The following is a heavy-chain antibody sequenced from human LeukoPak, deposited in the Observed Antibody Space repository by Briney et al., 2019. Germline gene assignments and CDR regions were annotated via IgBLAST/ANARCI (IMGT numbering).Heavy chain of an antibody. CDR1: GFTFNNAW. CDR2: IKSVADGGTT. CDR3: TTDSLAVPGTSCFDF. J-gene: IGHJ4*02. Sequence: PGGSLRLSCVASGFTFNNAWMSWVRQAPGKGLEWVGRIKSVADGGTTDYAAPVKGRFTISRDDSKNTLYLQVNSLKSEDTAVYYCTTDSLAVPGTSCFDFWGQGTLVAVSS. D-gene: IGHD6-19*01. V-gene: IGHV3-15*01.